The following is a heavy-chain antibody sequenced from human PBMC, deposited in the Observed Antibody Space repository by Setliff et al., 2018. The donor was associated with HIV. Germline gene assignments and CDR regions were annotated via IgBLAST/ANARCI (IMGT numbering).Heavy chain of an antibody. Sequence: PSETLSLTCRLSGDSIVFDDSTRSYHCSWIRQPPGKGLEWIGSTPYRGRTNYNPSLRSRVTISLDTSTSQFSLKLSSVTAADTAVYYCVRGPYDYVWGSYRPNYFDYWGQGTLVTVSS. CDR3: VRGPYDYVWGSYRPNYFDY. J-gene: IGHJ4*02. CDR2: TPYRGRT. V-gene: IGHV4-39*07. CDR1: GDSIVFDDSTRSYH. D-gene: IGHD3-16*02.